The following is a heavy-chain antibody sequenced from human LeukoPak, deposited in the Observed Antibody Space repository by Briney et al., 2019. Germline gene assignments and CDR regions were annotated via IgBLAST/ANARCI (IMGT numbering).Heavy chain of an antibody. CDR3: TTDKSPWRKEIDY. J-gene: IGHJ4*02. V-gene: IGHV3-23*01. CDR2: ISGSGGST. Sequence: GGTLRLSCAASGFTFSSYGMSWVRQAPGKGLEWVSAISGSGGSTYYADSVKGRFTISRDNSKNTLYLQMNSLRAEDTAVYYCTTDKSPWRKEIDYWGQGTLVTVSS. CDR1: GFTFSSYG. D-gene: IGHD5-24*01.